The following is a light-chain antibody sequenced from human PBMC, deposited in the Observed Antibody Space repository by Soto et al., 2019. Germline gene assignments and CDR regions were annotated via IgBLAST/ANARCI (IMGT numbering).Light chain of an antibody. Sequence: NFMLTQPHSVSESPGKTVTISCTRSSGSIVSNYVQWYQQRPGSAPTTVIYEDNQRPSGVPDRFSGSIDSSSNSASLTISGLKTEDEADYSCQSYDSSSVVFGGGTKLTVL. V-gene: IGLV6-57*04. CDR1: SGSIVSNY. CDR2: EDN. CDR3: QSYDSSSVV. J-gene: IGLJ2*01.